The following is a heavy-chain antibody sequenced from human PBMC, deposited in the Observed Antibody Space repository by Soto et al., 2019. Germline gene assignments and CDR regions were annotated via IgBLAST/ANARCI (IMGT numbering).Heavy chain of an antibody. J-gene: IGHJ4*02. CDR3: AKSPNFYCSSYHCYKYYFDY. V-gene: IGHV3-30*18. Sequence: QEQLVESGGGVVLPGRSLRLSGAASGFTFNALGMHWVRQAPGKGLEWVAVISYDGSDKYYSDSVRGRFTISRDNSMNTLYLQMNSLRTEDTAVYYCAKSPNFYCSSYHCYKYYFDYWGQGTLVTVSP. D-gene: IGHD2-2*01. CDR1: GFTFNALG. CDR2: ISYDGSDK.